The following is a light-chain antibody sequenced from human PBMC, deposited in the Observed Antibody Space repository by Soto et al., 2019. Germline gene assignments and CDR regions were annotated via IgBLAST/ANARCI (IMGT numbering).Light chain of an antibody. CDR2: GAS. V-gene: IGKV3-15*01. CDR3: QQYDNWPLT. J-gene: IGKJ4*01. CDR1: QSVSSN. Sequence: EIVMTQYPATMSVSPGERATLSCRASQSVSSNLAWYQQKSGQTPRLLIYGASSRATDVPARFSGSGSGTEFTLTISSLQSEDFAVYYCQQYDNWPLTFGGGTKVEI.